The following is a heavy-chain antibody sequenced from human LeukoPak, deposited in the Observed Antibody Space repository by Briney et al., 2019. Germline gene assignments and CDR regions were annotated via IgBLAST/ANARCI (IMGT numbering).Heavy chain of an antibody. Sequence: ASVKVSRKGSGYTVTGNNMHWVRQAPGQGLEWMGRINPNNGGTNYAQKFQGRVTMTSDTSISTAYMELSRLRSDDTAVYYCARGPYQQQLVGVGFDPWGQGTLVTVPS. CDR2: INPNNGGT. CDR1: GYTVTGNN. V-gene: IGHV1-2*06. D-gene: IGHD6-13*01. J-gene: IGHJ5*02. CDR3: ARGPYQQQLVGVGFDP.